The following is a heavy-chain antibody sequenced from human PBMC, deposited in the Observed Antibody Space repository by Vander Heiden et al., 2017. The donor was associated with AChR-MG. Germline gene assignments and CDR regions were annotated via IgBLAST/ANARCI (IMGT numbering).Heavy chain of an antibody. Sequence: TCAVYGGSFSGYYWSWIRQPPGKGLEWIGEINHSGSTNYNPSLKSRVTISVDTSKNQFSLKLSSVTAADTAVYYCARGPGFLPGEQQLVRSLYYYYMDVWGKGTTVTVSS. CDR3: ARGPGFLPGEQQLVRSLYYYYMDV. CDR2: INHSGST. CDR1: GGSFSGYY. J-gene: IGHJ6*03. V-gene: IGHV4-34*01. D-gene: IGHD6-13*01.